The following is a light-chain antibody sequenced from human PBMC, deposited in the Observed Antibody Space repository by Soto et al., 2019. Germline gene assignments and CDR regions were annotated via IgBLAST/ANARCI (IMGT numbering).Light chain of an antibody. CDR2: GVS. CDR1: SSDIGGYNY. J-gene: IGLJ1*01. V-gene: IGLV2-14*01. CDR3: CSYTRTSNHYF. Sequence: QSALTQPASVSGSPGQSITISCTGTSSDIGGYNYVSWYQQHPGKAPKLMIYGVSNRPSGVSGRFFGSKSGNTASLTISGLQPEDEADYYCCSYTRTSNHYFFGSGTKVTVL.